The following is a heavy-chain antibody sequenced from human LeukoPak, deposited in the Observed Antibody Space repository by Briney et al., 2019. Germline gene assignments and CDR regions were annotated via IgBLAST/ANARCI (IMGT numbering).Heavy chain of an antibody. V-gene: IGHV4-59*01. CDR2: IYHSGST. J-gene: IGHJ4*02. CDR1: GDSISSYY. CDR3: ATGYSSTWYHFDY. D-gene: IGHD6-13*01. Sequence: PSETLSLTCTVSGDSISSYYWSWIRQPPGKRLEWIGYIYHSGSTNYNPSLKSRVTISADTSKYQFSLKLSSVTAADTAVYYCATGYSSTWYHFDYWGQGTLVTVSS.